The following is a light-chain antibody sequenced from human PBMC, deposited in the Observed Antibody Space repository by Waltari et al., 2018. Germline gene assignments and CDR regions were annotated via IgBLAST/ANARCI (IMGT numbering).Light chain of an antibody. J-gene: IGLJ1*01. Sequence: QSALTQPASVSGSPGQSVTISCTGTSSDVGSYNLVSWYQHHPGKAPKLMLYEANKRPSGGSNGFSGSKSGLTASLTISGLQAEDEADYYCCSYAGTITPYVFGSGTKVTVL. CDR1: SSDVGSYNL. CDR2: EAN. CDR3: CSYAGTITPYV. V-gene: IGLV2-23*01.